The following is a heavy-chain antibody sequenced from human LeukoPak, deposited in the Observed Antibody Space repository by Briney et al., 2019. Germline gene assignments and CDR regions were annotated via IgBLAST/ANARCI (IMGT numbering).Heavy chain of an antibody. CDR3: AREDPQTTVPEGMDV. CDR2: IYYSGTT. J-gene: IGHJ6*02. V-gene: IGHV4-59*01. Sequence: SETLSPTCTVSGGSISYYYWSWIRQSPGKGLEWIGYIYYSGTTNYNPSLKSRVTISVDTSKNQFSLQLRSVTAADTAVYYCAREDPQTTVPEGMDVWGQGTTVTVSS. D-gene: IGHD4-17*01. CDR1: GGSISYYY.